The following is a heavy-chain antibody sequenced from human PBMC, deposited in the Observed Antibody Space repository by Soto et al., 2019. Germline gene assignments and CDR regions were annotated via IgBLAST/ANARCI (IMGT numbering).Heavy chain of an antibody. V-gene: IGHV3-23*01. J-gene: IGHJ4*02. CDR3: AKDVLRFLEWSKTFDY. CDR2: FSYSGDST. CDR1: GFTFSSYA. Sequence: GGSLRLSCAASGFTFSSYAMSWVRQALGKGLEWVSAFSYSGDSTYYADSVKGRLTISRDNSKNTLYLQMNSLRAEDTAVYYCAKDVLRFLEWSKTFDYWGQGTLVTVSS. D-gene: IGHD3-3*01.